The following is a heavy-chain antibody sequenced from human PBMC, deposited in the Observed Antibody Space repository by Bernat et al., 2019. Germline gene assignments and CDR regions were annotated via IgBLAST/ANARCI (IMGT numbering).Heavy chain of an antibody. V-gene: IGHV3-33*06. CDR3: AKGRHSSSWVCDY. Sequence: QVQLVESGGGVVQPGRSLRLSCAASGFTFSTYGMHWVRQAPGKGLEWVAIIWYDGSNTYYADSVKGRFTISRDNSKNTLYLQMNSLRAEDTAVYYCAKGRHSSSWVCDYWGQGTLVTVSS. CDR2: IWYDGSNT. J-gene: IGHJ4*02. D-gene: IGHD6-13*01. CDR1: GFTFSTYG.